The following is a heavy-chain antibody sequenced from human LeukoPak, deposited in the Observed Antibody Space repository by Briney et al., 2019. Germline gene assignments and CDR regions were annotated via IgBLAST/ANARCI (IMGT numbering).Heavy chain of an antibody. Sequence: GGSLRLSCAASGFTFSSYAMSWVRQAPGTGLEWVSAISGSGGSTYYADSVKGRFTISRDNSKNTLYLQMNSLRAEDTAVYYCAKVTRDCSGGSCYSSIDYWGQGTLVTVSS. V-gene: IGHV3-23*01. J-gene: IGHJ4*02. CDR3: AKVTRDCSGGSCYSSIDY. D-gene: IGHD2-15*01. CDR1: GFTFSSYA. CDR2: ISGSGGST.